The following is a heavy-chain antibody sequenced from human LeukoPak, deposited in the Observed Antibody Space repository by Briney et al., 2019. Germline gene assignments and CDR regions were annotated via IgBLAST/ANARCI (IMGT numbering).Heavy chain of an antibody. CDR1: GGSISTYY. D-gene: IGHD5-12*01. CDR3: ARGGGYASPIGY. CDR2: IYHSGST. V-gene: IGHV4-59*01. Sequence: PSETLSLTCTPSGGSISTYYWSWIRQPPGKGLEWIGYIYHSGSTNYNPSLKSRVTISVDTSKNQFSLKLSSVTAAATAVHYCARGGGYASPIGYWGQGALVTVSS. J-gene: IGHJ4*02.